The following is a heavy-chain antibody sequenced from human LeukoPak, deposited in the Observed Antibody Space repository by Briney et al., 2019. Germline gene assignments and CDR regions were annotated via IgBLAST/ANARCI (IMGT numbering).Heavy chain of an antibody. CDR3: AGWTSGNYYCAS. J-gene: IGHJ5*02. CDR1: GFTLSTYW. CDR2: INTDGSST. Sequence: PGGSLRLSCAASGFTLSTYWMHWGRHVPGKGLVWVSRINTDGSSTTYADSVKCRFTISRDNAKNTVDLQMNSLRAEDTAVYYSAGWTSGNYYCASWGQGTLVTVSS. D-gene: IGHD3-10*01. V-gene: IGHV3-74*01.